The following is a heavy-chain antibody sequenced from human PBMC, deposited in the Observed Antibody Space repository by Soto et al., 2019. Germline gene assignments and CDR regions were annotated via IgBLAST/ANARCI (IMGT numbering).Heavy chain of an antibody. Sequence: AAVKVSCKASGYTFTSYDINWVRQATGQGLEWMGWMNPNSGNTGYAQKFQGRVTMTRNTSISTAYMELSSLRSEDTAVYYCARAPSRYGGNFPSWGQGTLVTVSS. V-gene: IGHV1-8*01. CDR1: GYTFTSYD. D-gene: IGHD2-21*02. CDR2: MNPNSGNT. J-gene: IGHJ5*02. CDR3: ARAPSRYGGNFPS.